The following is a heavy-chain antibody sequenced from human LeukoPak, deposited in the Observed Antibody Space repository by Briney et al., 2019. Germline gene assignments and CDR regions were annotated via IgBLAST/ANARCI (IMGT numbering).Heavy chain of an antibody. D-gene: IGHD3-22*01. J-gene: IGHJ4*02. CDR1: GFTVSSNY. CDR3: YSMIVVEIRVINDY. Sequence: GGSLRLSCAVSGFTVSSNYMSWVRQAPGKGLEWVSVIYSGGSTYYADSVKGRFTISRDNSKNTLYLRVNSLRAEDTAVYYCYSMIVVEIRVINDYWGQGTLVTVSS. V-gene: IGHV3-66*01. CDR2: IYSGGST.